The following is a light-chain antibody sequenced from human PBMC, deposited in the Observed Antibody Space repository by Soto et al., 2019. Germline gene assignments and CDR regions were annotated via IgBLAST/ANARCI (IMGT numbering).Light chain of an antibody. CDR2: EVT. Sequence: QSVLTQPASVSGSPGQSITISCTGTSGDIGSYNRVSWYQQHPGKAPKLIIYEVTDRPSGVSNRFSGSKSGNTASLTISGLQAXDEAEYYCSSYTNINTRACVFGTGTKV. CDR3: SSYTNINTRACV. V-gene: IGLV2-14*01. J-gene: IGLJ1*01. CDR1: SGDIGSYNR.